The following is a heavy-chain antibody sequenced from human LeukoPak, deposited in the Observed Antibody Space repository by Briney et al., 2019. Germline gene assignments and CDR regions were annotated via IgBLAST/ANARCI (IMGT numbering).Heavy chain of an antibody. CDR1: GGSISSGSYY. CDR2: IYTSGST. CDR3: ARSGEDTAMVHYYYYYMDV. J-gene: IGHJ6*03. Sequence: PSETLSLTCTVSGGSISSGSYYWSWIRQPAGKGLEWIGRIYTSGSTNYNPSLKSRVTISVDTSKNQFSLKLSSVTAADTAVYYCARSGEDTAMVHYYYYYMDVWGKGTTVTISS. V-gene: IGHV4-61*02. D-gene: IGHD5-18*01.